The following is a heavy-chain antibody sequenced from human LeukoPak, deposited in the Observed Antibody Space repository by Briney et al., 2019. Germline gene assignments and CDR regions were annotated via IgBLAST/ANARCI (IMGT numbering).Heavy chain of an antibody. D-gene: IGHD3-3*01. Sequence: GRSLRLSCAASGFTFSSYAMHWVRQAPGKGLEWVAVISYDGSNKYYADSVKGRFTISRDNSKNTLYLQMNGLRAEDTAVYYCARDQGYDFWSGPNWFDPWGQGTLVTVSS. J-gene: IGHJ5*02. CDR2: ISYDGSNK. CDR1: GFTFSSYA. CDR3: ARDQGYDFWSGPNWFDP. V-gene: IGHV3-30*04.